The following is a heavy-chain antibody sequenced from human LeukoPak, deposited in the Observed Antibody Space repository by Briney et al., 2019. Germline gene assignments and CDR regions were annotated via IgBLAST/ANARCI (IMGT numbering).Heavy chain of an antibody. V-gene: IGHV4-38-2*02. D-gene: IGHD6-13*01. CDR3: ASAPVRGIAPH. CDR2: IYHSGST. CDR1: GYSISSGYY. Sequence: SETLSLTCTVSGYSISSGYYWGWIRQPPGKGLEWIGSIYHSGSTYYNPSLKSRVTISVDTSKNQSSLKLSSVTAADTAVYYCASAPVRGIAPHWGQGTLVTVSS. J-gene: IGHJ4*02.